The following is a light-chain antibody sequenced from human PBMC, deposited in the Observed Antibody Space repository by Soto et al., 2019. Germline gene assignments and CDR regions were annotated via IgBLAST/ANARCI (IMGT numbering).Light chain of an antibody. CDR1: TSNIGSNY. CDR3: AAWDDSLNVYV. CDR2: RNN. J-gene: IGLJ1*01. Sequence: QSVLTQPPSASGTPGQGVTISCSGSTSNIGSNYVYWYQQLPGTAPKLLIYRNNQRPSGVPDRFSGSKSGTSASLAISELQSEDEADFFCAAWDDSLNVYVFGTGTKVTVL. V-gene: IGLV1-47*01.